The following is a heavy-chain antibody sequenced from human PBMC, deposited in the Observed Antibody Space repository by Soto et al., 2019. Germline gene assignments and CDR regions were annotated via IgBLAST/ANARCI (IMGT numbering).Heavy chain of an antibody. CDR1: GYTFISYG. J-gene: IGHJ6*04. V-gene: IGHV1-18*03. Sequence: GASVKVSCKASGYTFISYGISWVRQAPGQGLEWMGWISSYNDKTAYAQKVQGRLTMTTDTSTSTVYMELRSLTSDDVAVYYCACYVSSSGGPWYVDIDVWGKGTTVTVSS. D-gene: IGHD6-13*01. CDR2: ISSYNDKT. CDR3: ACYVSSSGGPWYVDIDV.